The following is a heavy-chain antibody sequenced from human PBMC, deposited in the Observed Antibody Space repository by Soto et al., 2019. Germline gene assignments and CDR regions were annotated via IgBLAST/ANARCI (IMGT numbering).Heavy chain of an antibody. Sequence: SETLSLTCTVSGGSISSGDYYWSWIRQPPGKGLEWIGYIYYSGSTYYNPSLKSRVTISVDTSKNQFSLKLSSVTAADTAVYYCARRYCSGGSCYGRLGWFDPWGQGTLVTVS. J-gene: IGHJ5*02. CDR1: GGSISSGDYY. CDR2: IYYSGST. CDR3: ARRYCSGGSCYGRLGWFDP. D-gene: IGHD2-15*01. V-gene: IGHV4-30-4*01.